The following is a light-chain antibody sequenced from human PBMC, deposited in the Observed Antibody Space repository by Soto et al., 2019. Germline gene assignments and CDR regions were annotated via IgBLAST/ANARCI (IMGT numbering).Light chain of an antibody. Sequence: DIVMTQSPDSLAVSLGERATINCKSSQSVLYSSNNKNYLAWYQQKPGQPPKLLIYWASTRESGVPDRFSGSGSGTDFTLTITSLQPDDFATYYCQQYHFFWTFGQGTRVEIK. V-gene: IGKV4-1*01. CDR3: QQYHFFWT. CDR2: WAS. CDR1: QSVLYSSNNKNY. J-gene: IGKJ1*01.